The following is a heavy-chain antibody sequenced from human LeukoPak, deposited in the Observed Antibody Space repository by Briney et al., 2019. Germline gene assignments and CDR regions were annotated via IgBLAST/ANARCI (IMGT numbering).Heavy chain of an antibody. CDR3: ARVLRPITYDAFDI. Sequence: ASVKVSCKASGYTFTSYAMNWVRRAPGQGLEWMGWINTNTGNPTYAQGFTGRFVFSLDTSVSTAYLQISSLKAEDTAVYYCARVLRPITYDAFDIWGQGTMVTVSS. V-gene: IGHV7-4-1*02. J-gene: IGHJ3*02. CDR1: GYTFTSYA. CDR2: INTNTGNP. D-gene: IGHD3-16*01.